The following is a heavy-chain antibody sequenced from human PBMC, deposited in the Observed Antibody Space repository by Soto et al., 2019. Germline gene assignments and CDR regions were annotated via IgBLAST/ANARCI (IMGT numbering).Heavy chain of an antibody. D-gene: IGHD2-2*01. CDR1: GGSISGYY. V-gene: IGHV4-59*08. Sequence: SETLSLPCTVSGGSISGYYWSWIRQPPGKGLEWIGYIYSSGSTNYNPSLQSRVTIAVDTSKNQFSLKLSSVTAADTAVYYCARLACSTTRCFTYLDFWGQGALVTVSS. J-gene: IGHJ4*02. CDR2: IYSSGST. CDR3: ARLACSTTRCFTYLDF.